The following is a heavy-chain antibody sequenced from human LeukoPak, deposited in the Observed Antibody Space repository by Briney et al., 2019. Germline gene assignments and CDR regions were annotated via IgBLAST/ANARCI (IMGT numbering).Heavy chain of an antibody. Sequence: GGSLRLSCAASGFTFSTYAMTWVRQAPGKGLEWVSSISDSGDSTYYADSVKGRFSISRDNSKNTLYLQMNSLRAADTAVYHCARDGGSYLQPTDYWGQGTLVTVSS. J-gene: IGHJ4*02. CDR2: ISDSGDST. CDR1: GFTFSTYA. V-gene: IGHV3-23*01. D-gene: IGHD1-26*01. CDR3: ARDGGSYLQPTDY.